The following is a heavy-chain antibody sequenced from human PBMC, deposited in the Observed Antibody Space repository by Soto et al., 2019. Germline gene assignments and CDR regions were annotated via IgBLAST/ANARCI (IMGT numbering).Heavy chain of an antibody. V-gene: IGHV3-53*01. J-gene: IGHJ6*02. Sequence: PGGSLRLSCAASGFTVSSNYMSWVRQAPGKGLEWVSVIYSDGSTYYADSVKGRFTISRDNAKNTLYLQMNSLRAEDTAVYYCARDIDYDILTGYSALYGMDVWGQGTTVTVSS. CDR2: IYSDGST. CDR1: GFTVSSNY. CDR3: ARDIDYDILTGYSALYGMDV. D-gene: IGHD3-9*01.